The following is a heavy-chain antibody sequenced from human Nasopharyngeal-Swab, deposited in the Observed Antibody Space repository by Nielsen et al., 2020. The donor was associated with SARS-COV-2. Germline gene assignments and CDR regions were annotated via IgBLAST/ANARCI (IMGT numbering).Heavy chain of an antibody. V-gene: IGHV3-23*01. CDR3: ARVGSYCSSTNCYLGGMDV. Sequence: GGSLSLSCVASGSSFRTYGMIWVRQPPGKGLEWVAAISVSGAISASGGSTYYSDSVKGRFTISRDNSKNTLSLQMNSLRADDTAVYYCARVGSYCSSTNCYLGGMDVWGQGTTVTVSS. D-gene: IGHD2-2*01. CDR2: ISVSGAISASGGST. CDR1: GSSFRTYG. J-gene: IGHJ6*02.